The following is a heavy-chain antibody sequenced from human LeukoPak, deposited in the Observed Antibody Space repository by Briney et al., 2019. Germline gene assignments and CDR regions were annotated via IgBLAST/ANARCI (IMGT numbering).Heavy chain of an antibody. D-gene: IGHD2-15*01. CDR2: ISGSGGST. J-gene: IGHJ4*02. V-gene: IGHV3-23*01. Sequence: GGSLRLSCAASGFTFSSYAMSWVRQAPGKGLEWVSAISGSGGSTCYADSVKGRFTISRDNSKNTLYLQKNSLRAEDTAVYYCARDPPPGYCSGGSCYSRFDYWGQGTLVTVSS. CDR1: GFTFSSYA. CDR3: ARDPPPGYCSGGSCYSRFDY.